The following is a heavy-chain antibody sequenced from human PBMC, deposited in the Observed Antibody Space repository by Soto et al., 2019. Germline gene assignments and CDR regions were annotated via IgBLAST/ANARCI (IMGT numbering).Heavy chain of an antibody. V-gene: IGHV4-39*01. CDR3: ARGYDILTGPLDY. J-gene: IGHJ4*02. D-gene: IGHD3-9*01. CDR1: GGSISSSSYY. CDR2: IYYSGST. Sequence: PSETLSLTCTVSGGSISSSSYYWGWIRQPPGKGLEWIGNIYYSGSTYYSPSLKSRVTISIDTSKNQFSLKLSSVTAADTAVYYCARGYDILTGPLDYWGQGTLVTVSS.